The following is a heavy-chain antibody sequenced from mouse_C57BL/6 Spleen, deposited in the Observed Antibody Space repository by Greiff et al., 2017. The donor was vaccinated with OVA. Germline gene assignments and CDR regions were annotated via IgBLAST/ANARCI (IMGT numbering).Heavy chain of an antibody. CDR2: ISSGSSTI. CDR3: ARETYLGFAY. J-gene: IGHJ3*01. V-gene: IGHV5-17*01. Sequence: EVMLVESGGGLVKPGGSLKLSCAASGFTFSDYGMHWVRQAPEKGLEWVAYISSGSSTIYYADTVKGRFTISRDNAKNTLFLQMTSLRSEDTAMYYCARETYLGFAYWGQGTLVTVSA. D-gene: IGHD5-1*01. CDR1: GFTFSDYG.